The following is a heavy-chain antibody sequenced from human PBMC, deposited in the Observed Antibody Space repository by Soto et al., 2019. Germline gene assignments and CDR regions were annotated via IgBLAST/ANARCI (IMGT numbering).Heavy chain of an antibody. V-gene: IGHV3-48*02. CDR1: GFTFSSYS. CDR2: ISSSSSTI. Sequence: GGSLRLSCAASGFTFSSYSMNWVRQAPGKGLERVSYISSSSSTIYYADSVKGRFTISRDNAKNSLYLQMNSLRDEDTVLYLCSRVKLDVWGQRTTATAS. CDR3: SRVKLDV. J-gene: IGHJ6*01.